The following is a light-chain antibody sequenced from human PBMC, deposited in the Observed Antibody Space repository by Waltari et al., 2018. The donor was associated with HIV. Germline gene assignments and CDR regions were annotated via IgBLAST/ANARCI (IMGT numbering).Light chain of an antibody. CDR2: EVS. Sequence: QSGLTQPASVSGSPGQPLTISCTGTTSDVGGYNYVSWYQQHPGHAPEIIIYEVSNRPSGVSNRFSGSKSGNTASLTISGLQPEDETDYYCSSFSSSSTPYVFGTVTKVTVL. CDR1: TSDVGGYNY. V-gene: IGLV2-14*01. J-gene: IGLJ1*01. CDR3: SSFSSSSTPYV.